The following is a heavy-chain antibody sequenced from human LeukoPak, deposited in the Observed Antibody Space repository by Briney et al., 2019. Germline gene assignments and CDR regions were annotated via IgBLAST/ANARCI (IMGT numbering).Heavy chain of an antibody. V-gene: IGHV4-39*07. CDR1: GGAITNYY. CDR3: ARDQDLLQTGVYYGLDV. CDR2: IYYSGST. Sequence: SETLSLTCGVSGGAITNYYWNWIRQPPGKGLEWIGSIYYSGSTYYNPSLKSRVTISVDTSKNQFSLKLSSVTAADTAVYYCARDQDLLQTGVYYGLDVWGQGTTVTVSS. D-gene: IGHD1-26*01. J-gene: IGHJ6*02.